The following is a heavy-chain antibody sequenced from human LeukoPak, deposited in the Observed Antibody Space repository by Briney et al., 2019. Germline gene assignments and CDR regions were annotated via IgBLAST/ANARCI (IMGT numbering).Heavy chain of an antibody. V-gene: IGHV3-7*01. Sequence: RGSLRLSCAASGFTPSSYWMSWVRQAPGTGLEWVANIEQDGSEKYYVDSVKGRFTISRDNAKNSLYLQMNSLRAEDTAVYYCASRTTLGYWGQGTLVTVSS. CDR2: IEQDGSEK. CDR1: GFTPSSYW. J-gene: IGHJ4*02. CDR3: ASRTTLGY. D-gene: IGHD1-1*01.